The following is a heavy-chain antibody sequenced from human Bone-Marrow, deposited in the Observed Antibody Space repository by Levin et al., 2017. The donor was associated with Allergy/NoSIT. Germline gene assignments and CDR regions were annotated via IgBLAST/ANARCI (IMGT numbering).Heavy chain of an antibody. Sequence: GESLKISCAASGFSFRNYGLHWVRQAPGKGLEWVAVIWFDGSGRYYADSVKGRFTISRNNSKNMLYLQMNSLRAEDTAVYYCARDWGYCSSTSCPGVDYYYGTDVWGQGTTVTVSS. CDR1: GFSFRNYG. D-gene: IGHD2-2*01. J-gene: IGHJ6*02. CDR3: ARDWGYCSSTSCPGVDYYYGTDV. CDR2: IWFDGSGR. V-gene: IGHV3-33*01.